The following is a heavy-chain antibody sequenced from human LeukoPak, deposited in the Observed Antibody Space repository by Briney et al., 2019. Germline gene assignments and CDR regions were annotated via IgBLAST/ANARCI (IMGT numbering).Heavy chain of an antibody. D-gene: IGHD2-15*01. CDR2: ISGSAGST. J-gene: IGHJ1*01. Sequence: PGGSLRLSCVASGFTFSTYAMSWFRQAPGKGLEWVSAISGSAGSTYYTDSVKGRFTISRDNSKNTLFLQMNSLRAEDTAAYYCARYTGYCNEDSCDRYFQHWGPGTQVIVSS. CDR3: ARYTGYCNEDSCDRYFQH. V-gene: IGHV3-23*01. CDR1: GFTFSTYA.